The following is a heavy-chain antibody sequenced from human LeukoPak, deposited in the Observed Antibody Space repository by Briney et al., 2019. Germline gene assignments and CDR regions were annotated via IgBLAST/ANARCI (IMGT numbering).Heavy chain of an antibody. V-gene: IGHV3-9*01. D-gene: IGHD6-6*01. CDR3: AKDSYSSSSGNFDY. J-gene: IGHJ4*02. CDR2: ISWNSGSI. CDR1: GFTFDDYA. Sequence: PGGSLRLSCAASGFTFDDYAMHWVRHAPGKGLEWVSGISWNSGSIGYADSVKGRFTISRDNAKNSLYLQMNSLRAEDTALYYCAKDSYSSSSGNFDYWGQGTLVTVSS.